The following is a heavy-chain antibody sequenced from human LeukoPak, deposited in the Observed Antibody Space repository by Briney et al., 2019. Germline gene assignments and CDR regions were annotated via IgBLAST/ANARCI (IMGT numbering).Heavy chain of an antibody. D-gene: IGHD6-19*01. V-gene: IGHV4-38-2*01. J-gene: IGHJ5*02. CDR1: GYSISSGYY. CDR2: IYHSGRT. CDR3: ATEVGQWLVRT. Sequence: PSETLSLTCGVSGYSISSGYYWGWIRQPPGKGLEWIGSIYHSGRTYYNPSLKSRVTISVDTSKNQFSLKLTSVTAADTAVYSCATEVGQWLVRTWGQGTLVTVPS.